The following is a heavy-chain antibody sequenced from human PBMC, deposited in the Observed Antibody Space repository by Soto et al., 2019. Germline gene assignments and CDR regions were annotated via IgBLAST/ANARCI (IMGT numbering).Heavy chain of an antibody. J-gene: IGHJ4*02. Sequence: QVQLQESGPGLVKPSQTLSLTCTGSGGSISSDDYYWSWIRQPPGKGLEWIGHIYYSGRTYYNPSLKSRLTISVDTSKNQFSLKLSSVSAADTAVYFCAGDRSNSPDYFDYWGQGTLVTVSS. CDR2: IYYSGRT. CDR3: AGDRSNSPDYFDY. CDR1: GGSISSDDYY. V-gene: IGHV4-30-4*01. D-gene: IGHD6-6*01.